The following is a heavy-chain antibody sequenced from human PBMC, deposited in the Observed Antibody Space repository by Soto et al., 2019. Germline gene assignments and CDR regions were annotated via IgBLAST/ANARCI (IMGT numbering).Heavy chain of an antibody. V-gene: IGHV1-46*01. CDR3: ARGDYYYGMDA. J-gene: IGHJ6*02. CDR2: INPSGGST. Sequence: ASVKVSCKASGYTFTSNYIHWVRQAPGQGLEWMGVINPSGGSTTYAQKFQGRVTMTRDTSTSTVYMELSSLRSEDTAVYYCARGDYYYGMDAWGQGTTVTVSS. CDR1: GYTFTSNY.